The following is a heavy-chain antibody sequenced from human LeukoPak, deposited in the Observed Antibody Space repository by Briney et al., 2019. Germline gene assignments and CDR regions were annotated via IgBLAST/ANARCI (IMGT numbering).Heavy chain of an antibody. CDR1: GYTFTSYG. V-gene: IGHV1-18*01. Sequence: ASVKVSCKASGYTFTSYGISWVRQALGQGLEWMGWISAYNGNTNYAQKLQGRVTMTTDTSTSTAYMELRSLRSDDTAVYYCAFVGYCSGGRCYSYMDVWGKGTTVTVSS. D-gene: IGHD2-15*01. J-gene: IGHJ6*03. CDR2: ISAYNGNT. CDR3: AFVGYCSGGRCYSYMDV.